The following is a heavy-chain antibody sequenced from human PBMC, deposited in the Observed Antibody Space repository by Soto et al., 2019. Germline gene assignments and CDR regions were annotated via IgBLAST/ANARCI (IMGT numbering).Heavy chain of an antibody. D-gene: IGHD2-2*01. Sequence: SETLSLTCTVSGGSISSYYWSWIRQPPGKGLEWIGYIYYSGSTNYNPSLKSRVTISVDTSKNQFSLKLSSVTAADTAVYYCARRLDCSSTSCYYGYYYYYYMDVWGKGTTVTVSS. J-gene: IGHJ6*03. CDR2: IYYSGST. V-gene: IGHV4-59*08. CDR3: ARRLDCSSTSCYYGYYYYYYMDV. CDR1: GGSISSYY.